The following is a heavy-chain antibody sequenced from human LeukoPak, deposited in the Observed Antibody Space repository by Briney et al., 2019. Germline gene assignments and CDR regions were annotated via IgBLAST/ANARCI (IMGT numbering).Heavy chain of an antibody. J-gene: IGHJ3*02. CDR3: ARDFRTIRLDAFDI. CDR1: GYTFTSYA. D-gene: IGHD3/OR15-3a*01. Sequence: GASVKVSCKASGYTFTSYAMNWVRQAPGQGLEWMGWINTNTGNPTYAQGFTGRFVFSLDTSVSTAYLQISSLKAEDTAVYYCARDFRTIRLDAFDIWGQGTMVTVSS. V-gene: IGHV7-4-1*02. CDR2: INTNTGNP.